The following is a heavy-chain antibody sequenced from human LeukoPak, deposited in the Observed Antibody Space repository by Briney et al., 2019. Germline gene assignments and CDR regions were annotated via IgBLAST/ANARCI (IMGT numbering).Heavy chain of an antibody. CDR3: ARGYYDSNDSNRSNWFDP. J-gene: IGHJ5*02. D-gene: IGHD3-22*01. CDR2: LNTDGSST. CDR1: GFTFSSHW. V-gene: IGHV3-74*01. Sequence: PGGSLGLSCAASGFTFSSHWMHWVRQAPGKGLVWVSRLNTDGSSTVYADSVKGRFTISRDNAKNTLYLQMNSLRAEDTAVYYCARGYYDSNDSNRSNWFDPWGQGTLVTASS.